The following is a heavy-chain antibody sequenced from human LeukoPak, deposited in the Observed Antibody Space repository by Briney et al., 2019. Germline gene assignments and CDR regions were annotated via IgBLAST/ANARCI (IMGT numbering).Heavy chain of an antibody. J-gene: IGHJ3*02. CDR2: INHSGST. V-gene: IGHV4-39*07. D-gene: IGHD5-18*01. CDR1: GGSISSSSYY. Sequence: SETLSLTCTVSGGSISSSSYYWGWIRQPPGKGLEWIGEINHSGSTNYNPSLKSRVTISVDTSKNQFSLKLSSVTAADTAVYYCARVTRRGYSYGHAFDIWGQGTMVTVSS. CDR3: ARVTRRGYSYGHAFDI.